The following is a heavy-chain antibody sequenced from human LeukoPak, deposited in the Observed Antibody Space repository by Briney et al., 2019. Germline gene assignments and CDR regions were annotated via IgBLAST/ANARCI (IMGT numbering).Heavy chain of an antibody. CDR1: GYTFTSFG. Sequence: ASVKVSCKASGYTFTSFGISWVRQAPGQGLEWMGWISAYNGNTNYAQKFQGRVTMTTDTSTSTAHMERRSLRSDDTAVYYCARYCSGGSCYFPLYYYYGMDVWGQGTTVTVSS. D-gene: IGHD2-15*01. V-gene: IGHV1-18*01. J-gene: IGHJ6*02. CDR2: ISAYNGNT. CDR3: ARYCSGGSCYFPLYYYYGMDV.